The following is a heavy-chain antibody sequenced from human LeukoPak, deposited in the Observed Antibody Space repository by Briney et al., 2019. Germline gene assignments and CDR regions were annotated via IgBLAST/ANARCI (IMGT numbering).Heavy chain of an antibody. J-gene: IGHJ5*01. CDR1: GGTFSRYA. CDR3: ARRSRLHTTGNDGLVRDC. CDR2: SIPILGIA. D-gene: IGHD6-19*01. Sequence: ASVKVSCKSSGGTFSRYASSWVRQAPGQGREWMGRSIPILGIANYAQKFQGRVTITADKSTSTAYMELSSLRSEDTAVYYCARRSRLHTTGNDGLVRDCWGTGAPVT. V-gene: IGHV1-69*04.